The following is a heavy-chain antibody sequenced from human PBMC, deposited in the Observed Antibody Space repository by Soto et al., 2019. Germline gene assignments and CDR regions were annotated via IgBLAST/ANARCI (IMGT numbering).Heavy chain of an antibody. J-gene: IGHJ4*02. CDR1: GFIFNNYA. Sequence: EVQLLESGGGLVQPGESLRLSCAASGFIFNNYAMSWVRQAPGKGLEWVSSISGSGGSTYYADSVKCRFTISRDNSKNTLYLQMNSLRAEDTAIYYCAKGELGTDYWGQGTLVTVSS. CDR3: AKGELGTDY. D-gene: IGHD1-7*01. CDR2: ISGSGGST. V-gene: IGHV3-23*01.